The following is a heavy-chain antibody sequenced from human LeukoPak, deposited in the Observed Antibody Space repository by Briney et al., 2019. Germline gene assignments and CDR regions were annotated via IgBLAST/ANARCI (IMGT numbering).Heavy chain of an antibody. Sequence: LETLSLTCTVSGGAISSYYWSWGREPAGKGLGWIGGMYTSGSTNYNPSPKSRVTMSVDTSKNQFSLKLSSVTAADTAVYYCARGWTTVTTARPADSFDIWGQGTMVTVSS. CDR3: ARGWTTVTTARPADSFDI. J-gene: IGHJ3*02. CDR1: GGAISSYY. CDR2: MYTSGST. D-gene: IGHD4-17*01. V-gene: IGHV4-4*07.